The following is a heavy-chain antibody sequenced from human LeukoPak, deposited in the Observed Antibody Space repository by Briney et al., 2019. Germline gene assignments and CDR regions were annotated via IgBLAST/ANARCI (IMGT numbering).Heavy chain of an antibody. Sequence: ASVKVSCKASGYTFTSYGISWVRQAPGQGLEWMGWISAYNGNTNYAQRVQGRVTMTTDTSTRTAYMELRSLRSDDTAVYCCARDPRQMDYGSGSLNWFDPWGQGTLVTVSS. CDR3: ARDPRQMDYGSGSLNWFDP. CDR2: ISAYNGNT. CDR1: GYTFTSYG. D-gene: IGHD3-10*01. J-gene: IGHJ5*02. V-gene: IGHV1-18*01.